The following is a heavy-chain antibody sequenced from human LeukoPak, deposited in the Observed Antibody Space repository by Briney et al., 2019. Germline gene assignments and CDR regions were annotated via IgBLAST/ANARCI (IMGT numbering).Heavy chain of an antibody. J-gene: IGHJ4*02. D-gene: IGHD6-13*01. V-gene: IGHV4-39*01. CDR2: FYNSGST. CDR3: ARVKYSSNWTFDY. CDR1: GGSISSSNYY. Sequence: SETLSLTCTFSGGSISSSNYYWGWIRQPPGKGLEWIGSFYNSGSTYYNPSLKSRVTISVDTSKSQFSLNLSSVTAADTAVYYCARVKYSSNWTFDYWGQGTLVTVSS.